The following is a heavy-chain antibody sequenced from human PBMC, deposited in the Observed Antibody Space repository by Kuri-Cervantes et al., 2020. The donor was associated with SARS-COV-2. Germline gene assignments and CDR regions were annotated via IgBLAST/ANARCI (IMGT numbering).Heavy chain of an antibody. V-gene: IGHV4-39*01. CDR2: IYYSGST. D-gene: IGHD2-2*02. CDR1: GGSISSSSYY. J-gene: IGHJ4*02. CDR3: AGGEYQLLYAYSYGSIDY. Sequence: SETLSLTCTVSGGSISSSSYYWGWIRQPPGKGLEWIGSIYYSGSTYYNPSLKSRVTISVDTSKNQFSLKLSSVTAADTAVYYCAGGEYQLLYAYSYGSIDYRGQGTLVTVSS.